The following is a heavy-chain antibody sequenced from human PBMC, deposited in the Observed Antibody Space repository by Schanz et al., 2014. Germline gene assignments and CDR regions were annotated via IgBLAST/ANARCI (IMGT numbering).Heavy chain of an antibody. V-gene: IGHV1-2*02. CDR2: INPSSGGT. Sequence: QVQLVQSGAEVEKPGASVTVSCKASGYMYTSHFLHWVRQAPGQGFEWIGLINPSSGGTNYAQKFQGRVTMTRDTSISTAYMELNRLRSDDTAVYYCARVTTGYDSWGQGTLVTVSS. CDR1: GYMYTSHF. CDR3: ARVTTGYDS. J-gene: IGHJ4*02. D-gene: IGHD5-12*01.